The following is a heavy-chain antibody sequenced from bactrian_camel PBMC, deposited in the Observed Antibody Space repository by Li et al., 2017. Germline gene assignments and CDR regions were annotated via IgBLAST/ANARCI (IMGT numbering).Heavy chain of an antibody. J-gene: IGHJ5*01. Sequence: HVQLVESGGGLVQAGGSLRLSCAASGYTINAYCVAWFRRSGKEREGVATIYTTSGSSHYDDSVKGRFTSSIDDIKNTIYLQMNDLKPEDTGTYYCAAQALDLWYRGNFKYWGQ. D-gene: IGHD2*01. CDR1: GYTINAYC. CDR2: IYTTSGSS. CDR3: AAQALDLWYRGNFKY. V-gene: IGHV3S1*01.